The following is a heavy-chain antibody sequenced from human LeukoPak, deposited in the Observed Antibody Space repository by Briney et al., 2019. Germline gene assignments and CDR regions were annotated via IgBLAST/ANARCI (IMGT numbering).Heavy chain of an antibody. CDR2: LWSDGSNK. Sequence: PGGPLRLSCAPSVFTFYRFRKHGVPHAPGKGLRGVVILWSDGSNKYYAGDVKGRFTISRDNSNNTLYLQMNSLRAEDTAVYYCARDRGFSYVDYRGQGTLVTVSS. D-gene: IGHD3-16*01. CDR3: ARDRGFSYVDY. CDR1: VFTFYRFR. V-gene: IGHV3-33*01. J-gene: IGHJ4*02.